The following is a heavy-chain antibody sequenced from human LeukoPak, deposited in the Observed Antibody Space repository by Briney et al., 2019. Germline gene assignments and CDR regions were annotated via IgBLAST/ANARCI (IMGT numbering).Heavy chain of an antibody. CDR3: ARGFDYSRYYGMDV. CDR1: GGSFSGYY. V-gene: IGHV4-34*01. Sequence: PSETLSLTCTVSGGSFSGYYWSWIRQPPGKGLEWIGEINHSGSTNYNPSLKSRVTISVDKSKNQFSLKLSSVTAADTAVYYCARGFDYSRYYGMDVWGQGTTVTVSS. D-gene: IGHD4-11*01. J-gene: IGHJ6*02. CDR2: INHSGST.